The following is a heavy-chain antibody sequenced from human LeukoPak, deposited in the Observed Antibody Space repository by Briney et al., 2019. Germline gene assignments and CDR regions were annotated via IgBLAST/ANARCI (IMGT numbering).Heavy chain of an antibody. D-gene: IGHD1-26*01. CDR1: GITFSNYA. CDR2: ISGSGGST. V-gene: IGHV3-23*01. Sequence: GGSLRLSCAASGITFSNYAMTWVRQAPGKGLEWVSAISGSGGSTYYADSVKGRFTISRDNSKNTLYLQMNSLRAEDTAVYYCAKDGEVGATTYFDYWGQGTLVTVSS. CDR3: AKDGEVGATTYFDY. J-gene: IGHJ4*02.